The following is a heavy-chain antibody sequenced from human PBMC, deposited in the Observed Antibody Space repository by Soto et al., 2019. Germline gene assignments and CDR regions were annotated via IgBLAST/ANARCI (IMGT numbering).Heavy chain of an antibody. Sequence: SGPTLVNPTQTLTLTCTFSGFSLSTSGMCVSWIRQPPGKALEWLALIDWDDDKYYSTSLKTRLTISKDTSKNQVVLTMTNMDPVDTATYYCARTYYYDFWSGYYDYYYYGMDVWGQGTTVTVSS. CDR2: IDWDDDK. CDR1: GFSLSTSGMC. J-gene: IGHJ6*02. CDR3: ARTYYYDFWSGYYDYYYYGMDV. V-gene: IGHV2-70*01. D-gene: IGHD3-3*01.